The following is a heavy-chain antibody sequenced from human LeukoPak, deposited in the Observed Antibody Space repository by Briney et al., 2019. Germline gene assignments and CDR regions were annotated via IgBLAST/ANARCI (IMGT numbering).Heavy chain of an antibody. CDR2: IYHSGST. V-gene: IGHV4-4*02. CDR1: GGSISSSNW. Sequence: PSETLSLTCTVSGGSISSSNWWSWVRQPPGKGLEWIGEIYHSGSTNYNPSLKSRVTISVDKSKNQFSLKLSSVTAADTAVYYCARNFYLRYYYYMDVWGKGTTVTVSS. CDR3: ARNFYLRYYYYMDV. J-gene: IGHJ6*03. D-gene: IGHD3-10*02.